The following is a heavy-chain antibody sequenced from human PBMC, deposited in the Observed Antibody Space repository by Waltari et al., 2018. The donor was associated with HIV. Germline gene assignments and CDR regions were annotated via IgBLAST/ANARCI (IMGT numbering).Heavy chain of an antibody. V-gene: IGHV4-39*01. D-gene: IGHD2-15*01. CDR1: GGSVFSSVSY. J-gene: IGHJ5*02. CDR3: ARLDCSGGTCSPFDP. Sequence: QLQLQESGPGLVKPSETLSLTCTVSGGSVFSSVSYWGWIRQPPGRGLGWIGTLYYTGNTYYNPSLQSRVTISVGVSKNQFSLKLGSVSASDTAVYYCARLDCSGGTCSPFDPWGHGTLVTVSS. CDR2: LYYTGNT.